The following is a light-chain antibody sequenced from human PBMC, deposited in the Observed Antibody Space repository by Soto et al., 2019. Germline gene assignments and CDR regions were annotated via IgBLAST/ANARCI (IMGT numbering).Light chain of an antibody. CDR3: CSYAGSYTFV. CDR2: DVI. J-gene: IGLJ1*01. CDR1: SSDVGGYSY. Sequence: QSALTQPRSVSGSPGQSVTISCSGTSSDVGGYSYVSWYQQRPGKAPKLMIYDVITRPSGVPDRFSGSKSGNTASLTISGLQAEDVADYFCCSYAGSYTFVFGTGTKVTVL. V-gene: IGLV2-11*01.